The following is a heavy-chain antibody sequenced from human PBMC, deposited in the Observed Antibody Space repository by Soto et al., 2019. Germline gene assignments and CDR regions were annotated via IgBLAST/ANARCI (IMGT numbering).Heavy chain of an antibody. J-gene: IGHJ3*02. Sequence: EVQLVESGGGLVQPGGSLRLSCAASGFTVSSNYMSWVRQAPGKGLEWVSVIYSGGSTYYPDSVKGRFTISRDNSKNKLDLHMNGLRGEDRAVYYCARDLWGRIISDFGGSYRARNDSFDIWGQGTMVTVSS. CDR2: IYSGGST. CDR1: GFTVSSNY. CDR3: ARDLWGRIISDFGGSYRARNDSFDI. V-gene: IGHV3-66*01. D-gene: IGHD3-16*02.